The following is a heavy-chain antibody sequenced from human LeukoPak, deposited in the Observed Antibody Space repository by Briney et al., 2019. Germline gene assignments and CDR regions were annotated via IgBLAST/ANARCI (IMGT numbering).Heavy chain of an antibody. D-gene: IGHD3-22*01. J-gene: IGHJ4*02. V-gene: IGHV1-46*01. CDR2: INPTGGST. CDR1: GYIFTSYY. Sequence: ASVKVSCKASGYIFTSYYMHWLRQAPGQGLEWVGLINPTGGSTTYAQNFQGRVTMTRDTSTTTVYMEVSSLRSEDTAVYYCARAGYDSSGYCSYWGQGTLVTVSS. CDR3: ARAGYDSSGYCSY.